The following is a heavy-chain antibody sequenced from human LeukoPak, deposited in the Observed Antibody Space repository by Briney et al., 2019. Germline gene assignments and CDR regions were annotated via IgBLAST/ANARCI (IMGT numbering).Heavy chain of an antibody. CDR3: ARDGPDYGDYINFDY. V-gene: IGHV1-2*02. CDR1: GYTFTGYY. Sequence: ASAKVSCKASGYTFTGYYMHWVRQAPGQGLEWMGWINPNSGGTNYAQKLQGRVTMTTDTSTNTAYMELRSLRSDDTAVYYCARDGPDYGDYINFDYWGQGTLVTVSS. CDR2: INPNSGGT. J-gene: IGHJ4*02. D-gene: IGHD4-17*01.